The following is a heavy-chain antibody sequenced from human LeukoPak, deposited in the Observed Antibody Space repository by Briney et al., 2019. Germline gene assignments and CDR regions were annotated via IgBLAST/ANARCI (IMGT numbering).Heavy chain of an antibody. V-gene: IGHV3-7*01. CDR2: IKQDGSEK. Sequence: GGSLRLSCAASGFTFSSYWMSWVRQAPGKGQEWVANIKQDGSEKYYVDSVKGRFTISRDNAKNSLYLQMNSLRAEDTAVYYCAREVVVPAAIPFDYWGQGTLVTVSS. D-gene: IGHD2-2*02. J-gene: IGHJ4*02. CDR3: AREVVVPAAIPFDY. CDR1: GFTFSSYW.